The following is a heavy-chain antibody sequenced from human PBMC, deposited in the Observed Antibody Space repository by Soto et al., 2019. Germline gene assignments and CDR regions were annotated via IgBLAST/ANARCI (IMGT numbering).Heavy chain of an antibody. J-gene: IGHJ6*02. V-gene: IGHV3-30-3*01. Sequence: QEQLVESGGGVVQPGRSLRLSCSASGLTLSYFAMHWVRQTPGKGLEWVALISNDGSNEHYADSVRGRFTISRDNSKHMLYLQMSGLRTEDTATYYCARAMPGMDVWGQGTTVTVSS. D-gene: IGHD2-2*01. CDR3: ARAMPGMDV. CDR1: GLTLSYFA. CDR2: ISNDGSNE.